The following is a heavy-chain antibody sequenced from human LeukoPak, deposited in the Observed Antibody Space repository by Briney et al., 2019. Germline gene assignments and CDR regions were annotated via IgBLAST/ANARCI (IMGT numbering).Heavy chain of an antibody. D-gene: IGHD6-6*01. Sequence: SETLSLTRTVSGGSISSYYWSWIRQPPGKGLEWIGYIYYGGSTNYNPSLKSRVTISVDASKNQFSLKLTSVTAADTARYYCARGGSVSVAGRPGFDYWGQGTPVTVSS. CDR2: IYYGGST. V-gene: IGHV4-59*01. J-gene: IGHJ4*02. CDR3: ARGGSVSVAGRPGFDY. CDR1: GGSISSYY.